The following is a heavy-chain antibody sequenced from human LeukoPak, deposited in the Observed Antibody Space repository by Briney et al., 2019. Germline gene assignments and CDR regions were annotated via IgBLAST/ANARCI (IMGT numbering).Heavy chain of an antibody. CDR1: GYTFTSYY. V-gene: IGHV1-46*01. Sequence: ASVKVSCKTFGYTFTSYYIHWVRQAPGQGLEWMGIINPGSGSTTYVQMFQGRVAVTRDTSTSTVYMELSSLRSDDTAVYYCARSFSTSSAHFDYWGQGTLVTVSS. J-gene: IGHJ4*02. CDR3: ARSFSTSSAHFDY. D-gene: IGHD6-13*01. CDR2: INPGSGST.